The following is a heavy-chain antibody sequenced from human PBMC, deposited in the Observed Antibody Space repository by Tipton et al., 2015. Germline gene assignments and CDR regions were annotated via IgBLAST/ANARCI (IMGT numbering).Heavy chain of an antibody. D-gene: IGHD2-15*01. J-gene: IGHJ4*02. CDR1: GGSFSGYY. CDR3: ARHGEKYGSGGDCYPRPPDY. CDR2: INHSGST. V-gene: IGHV4-34*01. Sequence: TLSLTCAVYGGSFSGYYWSWIRQPPGKGLEWIGEINHSGSTNYNPSLKSRVTISVDTSKNQFSLKLSSVTAADTAVYYCARHGEKYGSGGDCYPRPPDYWGQGTLVTVSS.